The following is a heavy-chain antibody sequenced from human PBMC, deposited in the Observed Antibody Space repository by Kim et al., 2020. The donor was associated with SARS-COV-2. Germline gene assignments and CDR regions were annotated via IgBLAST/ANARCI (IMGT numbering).Heavy chain of an antibody. CDR2: ISYDGSNK. D-gene: IGHD6-13*01. V-gene: IGHV3-30*04. CDR1: GFNFSSYA. CDR3: ARDLPKTRIAAALYGMDV. Sequence: GGSLRLSCAASGFNFSSYAMHWVRQAPGKGLEWVAVISYDGSNKYYADSVKGRFTISRDNSKNTLYLQMNSLRAGDTAVYYCARDLPKTRIAAALYGMDVWGQGTTVTVSS. J-gene: IGHJ6*02.